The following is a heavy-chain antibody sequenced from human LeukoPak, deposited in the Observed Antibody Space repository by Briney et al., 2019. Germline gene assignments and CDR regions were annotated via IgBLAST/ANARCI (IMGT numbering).Heavy chain of an antibody. CDR1: GYTFTSYG. D-gene: IGHD6-19*01. CDR3: ARVVRYSGGPLTDLLPYYFDY. J-gene: IGHJ4*02. CDR2: ISAYNGNT. V-gene: IGHV1-18*03. Sequence: ASVKVSWKASGYTFTSYGISWVRQAPGQGLEWMGWISAYNGNTNYAQKLQGRVTITRDTSASTAYMELSSLRSDDMAVYYCARVVRYSGGPLTDLLPYYFDYWGQGTLVTVSS.